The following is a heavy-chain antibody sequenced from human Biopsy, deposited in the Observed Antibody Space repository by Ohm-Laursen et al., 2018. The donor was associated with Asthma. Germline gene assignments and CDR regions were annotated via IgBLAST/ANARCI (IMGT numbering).Heavy chain of an antibody. V-gene: IGHV1-69*13. J-gene: IGHJ6*02. CDR1: GGTFSNFA. CDR2: IMTVFGTT. CDR3: ARCQVGYSSGWSLLLKKIYYSGMDV. D-gene: IGHD6-19*01. Sequence: ASVKVSCKVPGGTFSNFAISWVRQAPGQGLEWLGGIMTVFGTTNYAQKLQGRVTITADESTSTAYMEVTSLRSEDTAIYYCARCQVGYSSGWSLLLKKIYYSGMDVWGQGTAVTVSS.